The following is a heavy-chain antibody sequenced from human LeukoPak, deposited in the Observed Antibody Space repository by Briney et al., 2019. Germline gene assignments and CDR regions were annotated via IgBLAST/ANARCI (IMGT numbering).Heavy chain of an antibody. Sequence: PGGSLRLSCAASGFTFSDYYMSWVRQAPGKGLEWVAYVSDSGSTRYADSVRGRFTVSRDDAKSSLFLQMNSLRAEDTAVYYCACKMGSTWNVPIDYWGQGTLVTVSS. J-gene: IGHJ4*02. CDR1: GFTFSDYY. CDR2: VSDSGSTR. D-gene: IGHD6-13*01. CDR3: ACKMGSTWNVPIDY. V-gene: IGHV3-11*01.